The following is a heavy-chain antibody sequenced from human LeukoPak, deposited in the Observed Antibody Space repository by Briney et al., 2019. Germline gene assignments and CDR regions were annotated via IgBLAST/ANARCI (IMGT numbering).Heavy chain of an antibody. D-gene: IGHD3-10*02. Sequence: PSETLSLTCAVYIDSFTNYYWNWIRQTPGKGLEWIGEVNDSGGTNINPSLKSRVTISVDTSKNQFSLKLSSVTAADTAVYYCARGHSGRGGIDPWGQGTLVTVSS. J-gene: IGHJ5*02. V-gene: IGHV4-34*01. CDR1: IDSFTNYY. CDR2: VNDSGGT. CDR3: ARGHSGRGGIDP.